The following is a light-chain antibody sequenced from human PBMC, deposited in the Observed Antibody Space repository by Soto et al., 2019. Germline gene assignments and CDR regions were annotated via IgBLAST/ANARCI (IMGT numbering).Light chain of an antibody. V-gene: IGLV2-23*03. CDR1: SSDVGSYNL. Sequence: QSVLTEPACVSVSPGQSITISCTGTSSDVGSYNLVSWYQQHPGKAPKLMIYEGSKRPSGVSNRFSGSKSGNTASLTISGLQAEDEADYYCCSYAGSSTFVYVFGTGTKVTVL. CDR3: CSYAGSSTFVYV. J-gene: IGLJ1*01. CDR2: EGS.